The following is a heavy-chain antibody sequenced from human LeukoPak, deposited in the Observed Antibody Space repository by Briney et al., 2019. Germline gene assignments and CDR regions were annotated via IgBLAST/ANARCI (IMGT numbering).Heavy chain of an antibody. CDR2: IIPIFGTA. CDR1: GGTFSSYA. CDR3: ARGGPLWFGESDHIDY. V-gene: IGHV1-69*13. D-gene: IGHD3-10*01. Sequence: SVKVSCKASGGTFSSYAISWVRQAPGQGLEWMGGIIPIFGTANYAQKFQGRVTITADESTSTAYMELSSLRSEDTAVYYCARGGPLWFGESDHIDYWGQGTLVTVSS. J-gene: IGHJ4*02.